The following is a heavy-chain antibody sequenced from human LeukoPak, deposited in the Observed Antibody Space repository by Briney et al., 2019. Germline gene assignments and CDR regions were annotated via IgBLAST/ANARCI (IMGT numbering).Heavy chain of an antibody. CDR2: IFPGASDT. Sequence: GESLKNSCKGSGYSFTSYWIVWLRQMPGKSVEEMGIIFPGASDTRYSPSFQGQVTISADKSISTAYLQWSSLKASDTAMYYCARHDIVVVPAAMNYYYYYMDVWGKGTTVTVSS. V-gene: IGHV5-51*01. CDR1: GYSFTSYW. D-gene: IGHD2-2*01. J-gene: IGHJ6*03. CDR3: ARHDIVVVPAAMNYYYYYMDV.